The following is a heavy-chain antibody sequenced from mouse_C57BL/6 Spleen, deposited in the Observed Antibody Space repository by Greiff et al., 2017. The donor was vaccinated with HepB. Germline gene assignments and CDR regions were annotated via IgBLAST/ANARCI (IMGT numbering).Heavy chain of an antibody. V-gene: IGHV1-74*01. CDR2: IHPSDSDT. Sequence: QVQLQQPGAELVKPGASVKVSCKASGYTFTSYWMHWVKQRPGQGLEWIGRIHPSDSDTNYNQKFKGKATLTVDKSSSTAYMQLSSLTSEDSAVYYCAIEDYYGSPWFAYWGQGTLVTVSA. CDR3: AIEDYYGSPWFAY. CDR1: GYTFTSYW. J-gene: IGHJ3*01. D-gene: IGHD1-1*01.